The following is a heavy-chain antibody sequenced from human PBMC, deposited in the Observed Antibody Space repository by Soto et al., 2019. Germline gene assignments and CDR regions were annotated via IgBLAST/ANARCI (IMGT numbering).Heavy chain of an antibody. Sequence: ASETLSLTCTVSGGPISSGDYYWSWIRQPPGKGLEWIGYIYYSGSAHYNPSLKSRLTILVDTSKNQFSLKLTSVPAANTAVYYCARIIKTRQFYYDISAQPLSFDCWGQGTLVTVSS. CDR2: IYYSGSA. D-gene: IGHD3-22*01. CDR1: GGPISSGDYY. V-gene: IGHV4-30-4*01. J-gene: IGHJ4*02. CDR3: ARIIKTRQFYYDISAQPLSFDC.